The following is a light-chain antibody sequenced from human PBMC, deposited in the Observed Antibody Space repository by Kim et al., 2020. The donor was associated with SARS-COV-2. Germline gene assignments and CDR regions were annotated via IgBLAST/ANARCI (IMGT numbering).Light chain of an antibody. CDR1: SSNIGAGYD. CDR3: QSYDSSLSGVV. V-gene: IGLV1-40*01. CDR2: GNS. J-gene: IGLJ2*01. Sequence: QRVTLSCTGSSSNIGAGYDVHWYQQLPGTAPKLLIYGNSNRPSGVPDRFSGSKSGTSASLAITVLQAEDEADYYCQSYDSSLSGVVFGGGTQLTVL.